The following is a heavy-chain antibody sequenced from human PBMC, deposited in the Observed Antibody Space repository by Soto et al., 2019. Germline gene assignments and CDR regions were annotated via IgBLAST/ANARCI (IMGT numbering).Heavy chain of an antibody. D-gene: IGHD6-13*01. Sequence: ASVKVSCKASGYTFTSYDINWVRQATGQGLEWMGRMNPHSGNTAYAQNFQGRVTMTRNTSISTAYMELSSLRSGDTAVYHCASGSSWASNDAFDIWDQGKMVTVSS. CDR1: GYTFTSYD. J-gene: IGHJ3*02. V-gene: IGHV1-8*01. CDR2: MNPHSGNT. CDR3: ASGSSWASNDAFDI.